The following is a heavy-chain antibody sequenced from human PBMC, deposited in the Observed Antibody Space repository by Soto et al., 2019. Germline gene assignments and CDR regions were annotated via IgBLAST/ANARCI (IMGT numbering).Heavy chain of an antibody. J-gene: IGHJ4*02. CDR3: TRGYGDYVRDY. D-gene: IGHD4-17*01. CDR1: GFTFSGSA. CDR2: IRSKSNSYAT. Sequence: EVQLVESGGGLVQPGGSLKLSCAVSGFTFSGSAMHWVRQASGKGLEWGGRIRSKSNSYATAYAASVKGRFTISRDDSKTTAYLQMNSLKTEETAVYYCTRGYGDYVRDYWGQGTLVTVSS. V-gene: IGHV3-73*01.